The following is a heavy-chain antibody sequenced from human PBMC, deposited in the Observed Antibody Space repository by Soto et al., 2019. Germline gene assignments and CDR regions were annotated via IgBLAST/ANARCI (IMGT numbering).Heavy chain of an antibody. J-gene: IGHJ4*02. V-gene: IGHV3-30*03. CDR2: VTHDGTER. CDR3: AREKNSGYYRTVDY. Sequence: QVQLVASGGGVVQPGRSLSLSCAASGFTLSGHGLHWVRQAPGKGLEWVAVVTHDGTERHYPDSVKGRFTITRDISKNRFYLQMNSLRVEDTAMYYCAREKNSGYYRTVDYWGQGTLVTVSS. CDR1: GFTLSGHG. D-gene: IGHD3-10*01.